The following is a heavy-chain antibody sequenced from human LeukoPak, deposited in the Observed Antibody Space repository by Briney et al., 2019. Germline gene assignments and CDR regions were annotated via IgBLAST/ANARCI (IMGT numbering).Heavy chain of an antibody. Sequence: GGSLRLSCAASGFTFSSYAMSWVRQAPGKGLEWVSCISTTSSYIFYADSVRGRFTISRDNAKNSLYLQMDSLRAEDTAVYYCARGGIITSYAFEIWGQGTMVTVSS. V-gene: IGHV3-21*01. J-gene: IGHJ3*02. CDR3: ARGGIITSYAFEI. CDR1: GFTFSSYA. D-gene: IGHD1-26*01. CDR2: ISTTSSYI.